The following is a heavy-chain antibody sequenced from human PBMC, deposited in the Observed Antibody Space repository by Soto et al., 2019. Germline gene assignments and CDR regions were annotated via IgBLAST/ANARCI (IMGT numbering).Heavy chain of an antibody. D-gene: IGHD6-13*01. CDR2: IYTSGST. CDR1: GGSISSYY. V-gene: IGHV4-4*07. CDR3: AGAAAGTRVYYYYGMDV. J-gene: IGHJ6*02. Sequence: LSLTCTVSGGSISSYYWSWIRQPAGKGLEWIGRIYTSGSTNYNPSLKSRVTMSVDTSKNQFSLKLSSVTAADTAVYYCAGAAAGTRVYYYYGMDVWGQGTTVTVSS.